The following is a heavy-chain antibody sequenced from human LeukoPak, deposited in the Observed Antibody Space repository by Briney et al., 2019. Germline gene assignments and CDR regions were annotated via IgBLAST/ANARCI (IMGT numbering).Heavy chain of an antibody. J-gene: IGHJ4*02. Sequence: GGSLRLSCAASGFSFRSYAMSWVRQAPGKGLEWVSGISDSGFSTYHADSVKGRFTISRDNSKNTVYLQMNSLRADDTALYYCAKDAAGSSWPYYFDHWGQGILVTASS. D-gene: IGHD6-13*01. CDR2: ISDSGFST. CDR1: GFSFRSYA. V-gene: IGHV3-23*01. CDR3: AKDAAGSSWPYYFDH.